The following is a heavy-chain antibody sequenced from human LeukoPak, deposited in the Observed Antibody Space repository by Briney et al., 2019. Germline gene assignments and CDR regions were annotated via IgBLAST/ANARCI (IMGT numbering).Heavy chain of an antibody. Sequence: GGSLRLSCAASGFTFSSYGMHWVRQAPGKGLEWVAFIRYDGSNKYYADSVKGRFTISKDNSKNTLYLQMNSLRAEDTAVYYCAKDGNYFGSGSYSSREDYWGQGTLVTVSS. CDR2: IRYDGSNK. J-gene: IGHJ4*02. V-gene: IGHV3-30*02. CDR3: AKDGNYFGSGSYSSREDY. CDR1: GFTFSSYG. D-gene: IGHD3-10*01.